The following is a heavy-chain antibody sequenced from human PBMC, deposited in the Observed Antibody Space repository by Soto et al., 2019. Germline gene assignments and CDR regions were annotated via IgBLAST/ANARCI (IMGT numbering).Heavy chain of an antibody. V-gene: IGHV3-23*01. CDR2: ISGNGVST. CDR1: GLPFGSYA. CDR3: ANPADYYYVMDV. J-gene: IGHJ6*04. Sequence: EVQLLESGGGLVQPGGSLRLSCAASGLPFGSYAMSWVRQAPGKGLEWVSTISGNGVSTYYADSVKGRFTISRDNSRNTLFLQLNSLRAEDTAVYYCANPADYYYVMDVWGKGTTVTVSS.